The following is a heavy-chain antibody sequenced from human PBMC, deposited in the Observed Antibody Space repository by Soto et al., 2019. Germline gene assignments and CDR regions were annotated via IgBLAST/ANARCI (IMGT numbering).Heavy chain of an antibody. D-gene: IGHD2-21*01. J-gene: IGHJ4*02. CDR3: ARSLWGGGASYYFDY. Sequence: QVQLQESGPGLVKPSQTLSLTCTVSGGSISSGGYYWSWIRQHPGKGLEWIGYIYYSGSTYYNPSLKSRVTISVDTSKNQFSLKLSSVTAAETAVYYCARSLWGGGASYYFDYWGQGTLVTVSS. V-gene: IGHV4-31*03. CDR2: IYYSGST. CDR1: GGSISSGGYY.